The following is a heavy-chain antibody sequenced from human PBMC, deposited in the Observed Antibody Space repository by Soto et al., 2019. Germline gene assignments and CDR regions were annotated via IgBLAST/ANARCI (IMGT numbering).Heavy chain of an antibody. CDR3: ARYLYQEGQLVLFVPFDV. V-gene: IGHV5-51*01. CDR1: GYSFTSYW. Sequence: PGESLKISCKGSGYSFTSYWIGWVRQMPGKGLEWMGIVYPGDSDTRYSPSFQGQVTISADKSISTAYLQWSSLKASDTALYYCARYLYQEGQLVLFVPFDVWGQGTSVTGSS. D-gene: IGHD6-13*01. CDR2: VYPGDSDT. J-gene: IGHJ4*02.